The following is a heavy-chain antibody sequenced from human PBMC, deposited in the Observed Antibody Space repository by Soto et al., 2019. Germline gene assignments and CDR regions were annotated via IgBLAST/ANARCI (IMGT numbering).Heavy chain of an antibody. J-gene: IGHJ3*02. CDR2: INPATGAA. D-gene: IGHD3-3*01. V-gene: IGHV1-2*02. Sequence: QLHLVQSGAVVKKPGASVTVSCSASGYPVTAYYMHWVRQAPGRGLEWMGGINPATGAAKYTQTCRGRVPMTRDTSTSTIFMELSGLTSEDPAVFFCARGGGVGVAGSAAFDMWGQGTLVTVSS. CDR3: ARGGGVGVAGSAAFDM. CDR1: GYPVTAYY.